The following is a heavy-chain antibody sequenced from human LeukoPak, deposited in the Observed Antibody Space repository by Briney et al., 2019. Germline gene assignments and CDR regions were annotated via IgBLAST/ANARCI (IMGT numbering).Heavy chain of an antibody. CDR3: ARDEAELRFLEWLLPRPYYYYGMDV. V-gene: IGHV1-46*01. Sequence: ASVKVSCEASGYTFTSYYMHWVRQAPGQGLEWMGIINPSGGSTSYAQKFQGRVTMTRDTSTSTVYMELSSLRSEDTAVYYCARDEAELRFLEWLLPRPYYYYGMDVWGQGTTVTVSS. J-gene: IGHJ6*02. CDR2: INPSGGST. CDR1: GYTFTSYY. D-gene: IGHD3-3*01.